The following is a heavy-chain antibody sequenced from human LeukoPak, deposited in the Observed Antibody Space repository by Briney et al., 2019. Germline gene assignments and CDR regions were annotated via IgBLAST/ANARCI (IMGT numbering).Heavy chain of an antibody. V-gene: IGHV1-24*01. CDR3: ATLTNMVRGVNH. CDR1: GYTLTELS. CDR2: FDPEDGET. Sequence: ASVKVSCKVSGYTLTELSMHWVRQAPGKGLEWMGGFDPEDGETIYAQKFQGRVTMTEDTSTDTAYMELSSLRSEDTAVYYCATLTNMVRGVNHWGQGTLVTVSS. D-gene: IGHD3-10*01. J-gene: IGHJ5*02.